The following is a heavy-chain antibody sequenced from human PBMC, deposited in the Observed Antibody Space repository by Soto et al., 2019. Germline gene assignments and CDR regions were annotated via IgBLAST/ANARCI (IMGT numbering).Heavy chain of an antibody. CDR2: ISGSGGST. CDR3: AKVISGYSGYGQVSNY. D-gene: IGHD5-12*01. V-gene: IGHV3-23*01. CDR1: GFSLSSHA. Sequence: PGGCLRLSCAAPGFSLSSHAISWGRHAPKKGLEWVSAISGSGGSTYYADSVKGRFTISRDNSKNTLYLQMNSLRAEDTAVYFCAKVISGYSGYGQVSNYWGQGTLVTVSS. J-gene: IGHJ4*02.